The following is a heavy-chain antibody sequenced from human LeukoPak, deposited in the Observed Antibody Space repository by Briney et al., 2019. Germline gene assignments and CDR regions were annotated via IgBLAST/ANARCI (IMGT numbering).Heavy chain of an antibody. Sequence: VGSLRLSCAASGFTFSSYAMSWVRQAPGRGLEWVSAISGSGGSTYYADSVKGRFTISRDNSKNTLYLQMNSLRAEDTAVYYCAKDRKQWLPANFDYWGQGTLVTVSS. CDR2: ISGSGGST. J-gene: IGHJ4*02. CDR1: GFTFSSYA. CDR3: AKDRKQWLPANFDY. V-gene: IGHV3-23*01. D-gene: IGHD6-19*01.